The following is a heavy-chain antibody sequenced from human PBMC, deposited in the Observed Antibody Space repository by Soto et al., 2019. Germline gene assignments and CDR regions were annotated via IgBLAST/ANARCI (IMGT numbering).Heavy chain of an antibody. CDR1: GGSISNSY. Sequence: SETLSLTCTVSGGSISNSYWSWIRQSPEKGLEWIGYIYYSGSTNYNPSLKSRVTISVDTSKNQFSLKLSSVTAADTAVYYCARRRPNYFDYWGQGTLVTVSS. CDR3: ARRRPNYFDY. V-gene: IGHV4-59*08. CDR2: IYYSGST. J-gene: IGHJ4*02.